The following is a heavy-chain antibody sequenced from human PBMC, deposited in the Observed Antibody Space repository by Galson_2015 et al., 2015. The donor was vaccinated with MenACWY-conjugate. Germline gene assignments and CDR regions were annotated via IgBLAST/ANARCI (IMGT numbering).Heavy chain of an antibody. CDR1: GYTFTSYG. J-gene: IGHJ5*02. CDR3: ARAQGLMQGPDIVVVPAAIGSSWFDP. D-gene: IGHD2-2*02. V-gene: IGHV1-18*01. Sequence: SVKVSCKASGYTFTSYGISWVRQAPGQGLEWMGWISAYNGNTNYAQKLQGRVTMTTDTSTSTAYMELRSLRSDDTAVYYCARAQGLMQGPDIVVVPAAIGSSWFDPWGQGTLVTVSS. CDR2: ISAYNGNT.